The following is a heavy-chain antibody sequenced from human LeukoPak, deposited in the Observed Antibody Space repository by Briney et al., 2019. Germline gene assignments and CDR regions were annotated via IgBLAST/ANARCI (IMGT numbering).Heavy chain of an antibody. CDR1: GGSFSGYY. J-gene: IGHJ1*01. V-gene: IGHV4-34*01. CDR3: ARVTLHCSSTSCAAEYFQH. CDR2: INHSGST. Sequence: PSETLSLTCAVYGGSFSGYYWIWIRQPPGKGLEWIGEINHSGSTNYNPSLKSRVTISVDTSKNQFSLKLSSVTAADTAVYYCARVTLHCSSTSCAAEYFQHWGQGTLVTVSS. D-gene: IGHD2-2*01.